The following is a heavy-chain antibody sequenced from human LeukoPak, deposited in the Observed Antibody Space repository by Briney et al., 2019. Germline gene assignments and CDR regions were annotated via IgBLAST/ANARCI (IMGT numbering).Heavy chain of an antibody. V-gene: IGHV5-51*03. CDR1: GYSFTSYW. J-gene: IGHJ4*02. Sequence: GESLKISCKGSGYSFTSYWIGWVRQMPGKGLEWMGIIYPGDSDTRYSPSFQGQVTISADKSISTAYLQWSSLKASDTAMYYCARLGLEYSRSRDTIDYWGQGTLVTVSS. CDR2: IYPGDSDT. CDR3: ARLGLEYSRSRDTIDY. D-gene: IGHD6-6*01.